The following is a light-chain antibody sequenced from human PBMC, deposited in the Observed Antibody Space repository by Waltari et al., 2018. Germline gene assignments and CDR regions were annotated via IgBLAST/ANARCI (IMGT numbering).Light chain of an antibody. V-gene: IGKV1-39*01. J-gene: IGKJ4*01. CDR3: QQSYSTPLN. CDR1: QSISSY. Sequence: DIQITQSPSSLSASVGDRVTITCRASQSISSYLNWYQQKPGKAPKLLIYAASSLQSGVPSRFSGSGSGTDFTLTISSQQPEDFATYYCQQSYSTPLNFGGGTKVEIK. CDR2: AAS.